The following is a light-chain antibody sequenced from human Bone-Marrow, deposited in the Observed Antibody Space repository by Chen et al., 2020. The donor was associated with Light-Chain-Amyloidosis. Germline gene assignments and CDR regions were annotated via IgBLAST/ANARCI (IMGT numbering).Light chain of an antibody. CDR2: RDT. J-gene: IGLJ2*01. CDR1: DLPTKY. V-gene: IGLV3-25*03. CDR3: QSADSSGTYEVI. Sequence: SYELTQPPSVSVSPGQTARITCSGDDLPTKYAYGYQQKPGQAPVLVIHRDTARPSGISERFSGSSSGTTATLTISGGQAEDEADYHCQSADSSGTYEVIFGGGTKLTVL.